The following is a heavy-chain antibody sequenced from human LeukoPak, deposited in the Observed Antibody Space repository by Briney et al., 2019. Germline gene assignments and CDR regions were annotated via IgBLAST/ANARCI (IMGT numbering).Heavy chain of an antibody. CDR1: GYTFTGYY. CDR2: INPNSGGT. V-gene: IGHV1-2*04. Sequence: GASVKVSCKASGYTFTGYYMHWVRQAPGQGLEWMGWINPNSGGTNYAQKFQGWVTMTTDTSTSTAYMELRSLRSDDTAVYYCARGDYMDVWGKGTTVTVSS. CDR3: ARGDYMDV. J-gene: IGHJ6*03.